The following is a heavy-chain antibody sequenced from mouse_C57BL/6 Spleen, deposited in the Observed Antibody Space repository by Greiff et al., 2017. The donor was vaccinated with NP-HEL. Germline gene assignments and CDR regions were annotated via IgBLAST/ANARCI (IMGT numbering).Heavy chain of an antibody. D-gene: IGHD1-1*01. CDR2: IYPRSGNT. V-gene: IGHV1-81*01. CDR3: ARPSITTVVASPFAY. J-gene: IGHJ3*01. CDR1: GYTFTSYG. Sequence: VQLKQSGAELARPGASVKLSCKASGYTFTSYGISWVKQRTGQGLEWIGEIYPRSGNTYYNEKFKGKATLTADKSSSTAYMELRSLTSEDSAVYFCARPSITTVVASPFAYWGQGTLVTVSA.